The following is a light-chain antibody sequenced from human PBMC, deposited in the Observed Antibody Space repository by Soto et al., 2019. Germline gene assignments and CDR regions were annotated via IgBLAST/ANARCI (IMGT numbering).Light chain of an antibody. CDR1: SSNIGNNY. CDR2: ENN. Sequence: QSVLTQPPSVSAAPGPKVTISCSGSSSNIGNNYVSWYQQLPGTAPKLLIFENNKRPSGIPDRFSASKSGTSATLAITGLQTGDAADYYCGTWDNSLSLPYVFGTGTKLTVL. J-gene: IGLJ1*01. CDR3: GTWDNSLSLPYV. V-gene: IGLV1-51*02.